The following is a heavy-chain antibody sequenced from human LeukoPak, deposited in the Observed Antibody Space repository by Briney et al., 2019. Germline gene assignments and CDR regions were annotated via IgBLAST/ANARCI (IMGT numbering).Heavy chain of an antibody. V-gene: IGHV4-39*07. J-gene: IGHJ4*02. CDR3: ARSRWLQFGGNYFDY. Sequence: SETLSLTCTVSGGSISSSSYYWGWIRQPPGKGLEWIGSIYHSGNTYYNPSLKSRVTISVDTSKNQFSLKLSSVTAADTAVYYCARSRWLQFGGNYFDYWGQGTLVTVSS. D-gene: IGHD5-24*01. CDR2: IYHSGNT. CDR1: GGSISSSSYY.